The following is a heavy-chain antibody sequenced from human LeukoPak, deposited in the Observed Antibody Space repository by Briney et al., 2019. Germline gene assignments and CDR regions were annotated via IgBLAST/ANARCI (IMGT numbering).Heavy chain of an antibody. V-gene: IGHV3-30-3*01. J-gene: IGHJ4*02. CDR1: GFTFSSYA. D-gene: IGHD2-15*01. CDR3: AKGSRYCSGGSCYPADY. Sequence: GRSLRLSCATSGFTFSSYAMHWIRQAPGKGLEWVAVVSYDGSNKFYADSVKGRFTISRDNSKNTLYLQMNSLRAEDTAVYYCAKGSRYCSGGSCYPADYWGQGTLVTVSS. CDR2: VSYDGSNK.